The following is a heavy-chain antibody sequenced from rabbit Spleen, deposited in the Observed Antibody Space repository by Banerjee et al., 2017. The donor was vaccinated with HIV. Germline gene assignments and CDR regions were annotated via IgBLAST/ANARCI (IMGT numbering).Heavy chain of an antibody. CDR3: ARDIYAAYGFINL. CDR2: IYGGSSGST. J-gene: IGHJ4*01. D-gene: IGHD4-2*01. CDR1: GFSFSSSYW. V-gene: IGHV1S45*01. Sequence: QEQLEESGGGLVQTEGSLTLTCTASGFSFSSSYWMCWVRRAPGKGLEWIACIYGGSSGSTYYASWAKGRFTISKTSSTTVTLQMTSLTVADTATYFCARDIYAAYGFINLWGPGTLVTVS.